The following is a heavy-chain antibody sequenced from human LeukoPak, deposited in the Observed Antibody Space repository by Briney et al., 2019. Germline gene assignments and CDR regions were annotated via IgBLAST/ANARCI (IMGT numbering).Heavy chain of an antibody. Sequence: ASVKVSCKASGFTFTSYDINWVRQATGQGLEWMGWMNPNSGNTGYAQKFQGRVTMTRNTSISTAYMELSSLRSEDTAVYYCARVVTMIVVVINGMDWFDPWGQGTLVTVSS. V-gene: IGHV1-8*01. D-gene: IGHD3-22*01. CDR2: MNPNSGNT. J-gene: IGHJ5*02. CDR1: GFTFTSYD. CDR3: ARVVTMIVVVINGMDWFDP.